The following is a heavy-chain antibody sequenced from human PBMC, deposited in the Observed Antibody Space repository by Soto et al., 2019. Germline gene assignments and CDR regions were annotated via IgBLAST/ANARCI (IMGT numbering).Heavy chain of an antibody. D-gene: IGHD3-3*01. CDR3: ARQWLSDFGGGRGVDY. CDR2: IYYSGST. V-gene: IGHV4-39*01. CDR1: GGSISSSSYY. J-gene: IGHJ4*02. Sequence: QLQLQESGPGLVKPSETLSLTCTVSGGSISSSSYYWGWIRQPPGKGLEWIGSIYYSGSTYYNPSLKSRVTISVDTSKNQISLKLSSVTAADTAVYYCARQWLSDFGGGRGVDYWGQGTLVTVSS.